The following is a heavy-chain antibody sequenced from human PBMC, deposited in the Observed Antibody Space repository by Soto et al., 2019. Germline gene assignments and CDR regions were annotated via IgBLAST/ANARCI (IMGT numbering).Heavy chain of an antibody. V-gene: IGHV1-8*01. J-gene: IGHJ5*02. CDR1: GYTFSDCD. CDR3: ARVAGAARPRWYNRFDP. CDR2: STPNCGRT. Sequence: QEQLVQSGAEVKNPGASVKVSCKTSGYTFSDCDVNWVRQATGQGLEWIGWSTPNCGRTGYAQKVQGRVSMTRSACLSTAYLELRSLRSEDTAVYYCARVAGAARPRWYNRFDPWGQGTLVTVSS. D-gene: IGHD2-15*01.